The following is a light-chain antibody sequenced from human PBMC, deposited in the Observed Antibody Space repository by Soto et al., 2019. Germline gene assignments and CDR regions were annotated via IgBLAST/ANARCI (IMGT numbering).Light chain of an antibody. J-gene: IGKJ2*01. CDR3: QQYNNWPYT. CDR1: QSVNSN. V-gene: IGKV3-15*01. Sequence: EIVMTQSPATLSVSPGEGATLSCRATQSVNSNLAWYQQKPGQAPRLLIYGTSTRATGIPARFSGSGSRTEFTLTISSLQSEDFAVYNCQQYNNWPYTFGQGTKLEIK. CDR2: GTS.